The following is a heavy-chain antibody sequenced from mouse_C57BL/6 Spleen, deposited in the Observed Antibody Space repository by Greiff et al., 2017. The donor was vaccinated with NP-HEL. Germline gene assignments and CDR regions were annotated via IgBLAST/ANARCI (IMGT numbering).Heavy chain of an antibody. CDR3: AKEGDYDVYAMDY. V-gene: IGHV1-26*01. D-gene: IGHD2-4*01. Sequence: EVQLQQSGPELVKPGASVKISCKASGYTFTDYYMNWVKQSHGKSLEWIGDINPNNGGTSYNQKFKGKATLTVDKSSSTAYMELRSLTSEDSAVYYCAKEGDYDVYAMDYWGQGTSVTVSS. CDR1: GYTFTDYY. J-gene: IGHJ4*01. CDR2: INPNNGGT.